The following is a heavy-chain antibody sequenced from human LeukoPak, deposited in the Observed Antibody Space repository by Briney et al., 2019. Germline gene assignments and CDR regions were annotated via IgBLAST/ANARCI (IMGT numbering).Heavy chain of an antibody. J-gene: IGHJ5*01. CDR2: ISPSGGST. Sequence: ASVKVSCKAFGYTFTSNYMHWVRQAPGQGPEWMGVISPSGGSTTYAQKFQGRVTLTRDMSTSTDYLELSSLRSEDTAVYYCARDILRYFDSSFDFWGQGTLVTVSS. CDR1: GYTFTSNY. V-gene: IGHV1-46*01. D-gene: IGHD3-9*01. CDR3: ARDILRYFDSSFDF.